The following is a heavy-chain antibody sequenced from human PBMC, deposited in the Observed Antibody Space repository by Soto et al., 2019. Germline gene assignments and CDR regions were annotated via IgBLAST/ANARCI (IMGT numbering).Heavy chain of an antibody. J-gene: IGHJ6*02. V-gene: IGHV1-69*01. CDR3: ARDGSGYRSRASPMDV. Sequence: QVQLVQSGAEVKKPGSSVKVSCKASGDTFSSYAISWVRQAPGQGLEWMGGIIPIFGTANYAQKFQGRVTTTGDESTSTAYMGLSSLRSEDTAVYYCARDGSGYRSRASPMDVWGQGTKVTVSS. CDR1: GDTFSSYA. CDR2: IIPIFGTA. D-gene: IGHD3-22*01.